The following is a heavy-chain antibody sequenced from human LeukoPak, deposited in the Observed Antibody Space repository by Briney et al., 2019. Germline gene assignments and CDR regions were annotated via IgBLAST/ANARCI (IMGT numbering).Heavy chain of an antibody. CDR1: GGSISSYY. Sequence: PSETLSLTCTVSGGSISSYYWSWIRQPPGKGLEWIGYIYYSGRTNYNPSLKSRLTISLDMSKNQYSLKLSSVTAADTAVYYCARVNVPYYYDSSGYYLYYFDYWGQGTLVTVSS. D-gene: IGHD3-22*01. CDR3: ARVNVPYYYDSSGYYLYYFDY. V-gene: IGHV4-59*01. J-gene: IGHJ4*02. CDR2: IYYSGRT.